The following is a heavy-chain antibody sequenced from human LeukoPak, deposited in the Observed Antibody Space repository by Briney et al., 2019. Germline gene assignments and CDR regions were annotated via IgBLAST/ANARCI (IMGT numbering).Heavy chain of an antibody. CDR2: VSGSGDNT. V-gene: IGHV3-23*01. Sequence: GGSLRLSCAASKFTFSNYGMTWVRRAPGNGLEWISAVSGSGDNTYYADAVKGRFTISRDNSKNTVYLQMNSLRAEDTAVYYCANEIRPNDYWGQGTLVTVSS. CDR3: ANEIRPNDY. CDR1: KFTFSNYG. D-gene: IGHD4-17*01. J-gene: IGHJ4*02.